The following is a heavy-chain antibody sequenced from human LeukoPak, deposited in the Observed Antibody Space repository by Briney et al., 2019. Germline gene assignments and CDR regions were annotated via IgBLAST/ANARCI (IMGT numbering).Heavy chain of an antibody. J-gene: IGHJ5*02. Sequence: SETLSLTCTVSGGSISSYYWSWIRQPPGKGLEWIGYVYYSGSTNYNPSLKSRVTISVDTSKNQFSLKLSSVTAADAAVYYCAREGFDPWGQGTLVTVSS. CDR1: GGSISSYY. V-gene: IGHV4-59*01. CDR3: AREGFDP. CDR2: VYYSGST.